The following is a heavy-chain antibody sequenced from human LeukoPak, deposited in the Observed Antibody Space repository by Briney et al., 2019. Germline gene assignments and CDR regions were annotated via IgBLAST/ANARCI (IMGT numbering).Heavy chain of an antibody. CDR1: GGTFSSYA. CDR2: IIPVFNTA. J-gene: IGHJ4*02. Sequence: SVKVSCKASGGTFSSYAISWVRQAPGQGLEWMGGIIPVFNTADQAQKFQDRVTITADESTSTAYMELSSLRSEDTAVYYCAKCPWQRDGQGAYYFDYWGQGTLVTVSS. CDR3: AKCPWQRDGQGAYYFDY. V-gene: IGHV1-69*13. D-gene: IGHD5-12*01.